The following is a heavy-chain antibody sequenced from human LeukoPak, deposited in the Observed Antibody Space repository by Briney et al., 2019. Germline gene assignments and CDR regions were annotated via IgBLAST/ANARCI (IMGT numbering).Heavy chain of an antibody. CDR1: GGSISSGDYY. Sequence: SETLSLTCTVSGGSISSGDYYWSWIRQPPGTGLEWIGYIYYSGSTYYNPSLRSRVTISVDTSKNQFSLKLSSVTAADTAVYYCARRKSSIVWWFDPWGQGTLVTVSS. J-gene: IGHJ5*02. D-gene: IGHD1-26*01. CDR2: IYYSGST. CDR3: ARRKSSIVWWFDP. V-gene: IGHV4-30-4*01.